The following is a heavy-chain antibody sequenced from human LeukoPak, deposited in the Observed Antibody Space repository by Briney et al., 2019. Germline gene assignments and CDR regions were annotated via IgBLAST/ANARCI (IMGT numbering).Heavy chain of an antibody. V-gene: IGHV3-21*01. Sequence: GGSLRLSCADSGFTFSSYSMNWVGQAPGKGLEWVSSISSGSKYIYNADSMKGRFTISRDNAKNSLYLQMNSLRAEDTAVYYRPRALSYSYGSIDFWGQGTLVIVSS. D-gene: IGHD5-18*01. CDR2: ISSGSKYI. J-gene: IGHJ4*02. CDR1: GFTFSSYS. CDR3: PRALSYSYGSIDF.